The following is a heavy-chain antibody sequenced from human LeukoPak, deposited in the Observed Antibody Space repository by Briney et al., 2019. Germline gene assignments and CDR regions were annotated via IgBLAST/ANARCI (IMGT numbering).Heavy chain of an antibody. CDR3: ASSDSSGRVIDAFDI. J-gene: IGHJ3*02. D-gene: IGHD6-19*01. CDR1: GYSFTSYW. V-gene: IGHV5-10-1*01. Sequence: GGSLKISFKGPGYSFTSYWISWVRQIPGKGLEWVGSIDPRDSYTNYSPSFQGRVTISADKSISTTYLQWSSLKASDTAIYYCASSDSSGRVIDAFDIWGQGTMVTVSS. CDR2: IDPRDSYT.